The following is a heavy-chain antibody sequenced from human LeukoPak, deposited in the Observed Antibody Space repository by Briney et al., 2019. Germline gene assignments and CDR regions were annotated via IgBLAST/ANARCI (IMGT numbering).Heavy chain of an antibody. V-gene: IGHV3-23*01. D-gene: IGHD4/OR15-4a*01. Sequence: GGSLRLSCAASGFTFSSYGTGWVRQAPGKGLEWVSSVSGAGGNTYYADSVKARFTISRDNSQNTKSLQMNSLRAEDTAVYYGSRRSSWGLWIDYWGQGTLVTVSS. CDR2: VSGAGGNT. J-gene: IGHJ4*02. CDR3: SRRSSWGLWIDY. CDR1: GFTFSSYG.